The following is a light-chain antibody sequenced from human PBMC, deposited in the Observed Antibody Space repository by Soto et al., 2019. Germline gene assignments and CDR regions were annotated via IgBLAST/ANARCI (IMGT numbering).Light chain of an antibody. CDR1: QSVFNY. CDR2: DVS. V-gene: IGKV3-11*01. Sequence: EVVLTQSPATLSLSPGERATLSCRASQSVFNYLAWYQQKPGQAPRLLIYDVSDRATGIPARFSGSVSGTDFTLTISSLEPEDFAVYYCQHRSNWPGTFGQGTKVEIK. CDR3: QHRSNWPGT. J-gene: IGKJ1*01.